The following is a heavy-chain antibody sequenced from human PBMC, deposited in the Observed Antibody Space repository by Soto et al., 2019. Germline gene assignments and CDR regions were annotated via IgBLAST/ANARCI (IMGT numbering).Heavy chain of an antibody. Sequence: QITLKESGPTLVKPTQTLTLTCTFSGFSLSTTGVGVGWIRQPPGKALEWLALIYWDDVERYSPSLKSRLTITKDTSKNQVVLTLTNMDPVDTATYYCAHRPARRAESGYDFAYWGQGTLVTVSS. CDR3: AHRPARRAESGYDFAY. V-gene: IGHV2-5*02. J-gene: IGHJ4*02. CDR1: GFSLSTTGVG. D-gene: IGHD5-12*01. CDR2: IYWDDVE.